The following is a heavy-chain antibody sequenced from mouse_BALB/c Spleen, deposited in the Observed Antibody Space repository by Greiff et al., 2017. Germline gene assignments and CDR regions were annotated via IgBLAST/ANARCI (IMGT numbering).Heavy chain of an antibody. CDR2: ISDGGSYT. Sequence: EVKVVESGGGLVKPGGSLKLSCAASGFTFSDYYMYWVRQTPEKRLEWVATISDGGSYTYYPDSVKGRFTISRDNAKNNLYLQMSSLKSEDTAMYYCARAGGNWDVDYWGQGTTLTVSS. D-gene: IGHD4-1*01. V-gene: IGHV5-4*02. J-gene: IGHJ2*01. CDR3: ARAGGNWDVDY. CDR1: GFTFSDYY.